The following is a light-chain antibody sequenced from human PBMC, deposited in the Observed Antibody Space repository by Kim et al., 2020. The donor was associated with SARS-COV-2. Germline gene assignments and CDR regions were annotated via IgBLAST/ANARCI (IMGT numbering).Light chain of an antibody. CDR1: QSISSTH. Sequence: EIVLTQSPGTLSLSPGERATLSCRASQSISSTHLAWYQQQPGQVPRLLIYAASYRAPDIPARFSGSGSGTDFTLTISGLEPEDFAVYYCQQYGDSPPGTFGQGTKLEI. CDR2: AAS. CDR3: QQYGDSPPGT. J-gene: IGKJ2*01. V-gene: IGKV3-20*01.